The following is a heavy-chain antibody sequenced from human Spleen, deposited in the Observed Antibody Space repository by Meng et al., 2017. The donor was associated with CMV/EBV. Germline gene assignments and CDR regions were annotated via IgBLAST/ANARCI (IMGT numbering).Heavy chain of an antibody. V-gene: IGHV1-69*06. CDR3: TSGGQRSSTSPGGYYYYYYAMDV. CDR1: GGTFSSYS. CDR2: IIPISGPA. D-gene: IGHD2-2*01. J-gene: IGHJ6*02. Sequence: SVKVSCKASGGTFSSYSITWVRRAPGQGLEWMGGIIPISGPANYAQNFQGRITIIADKSTSTAYMDLSSLTSEDTALYYCTSGGQRSSTSPGGYYYYYYAMDVWGQGTTVTV.